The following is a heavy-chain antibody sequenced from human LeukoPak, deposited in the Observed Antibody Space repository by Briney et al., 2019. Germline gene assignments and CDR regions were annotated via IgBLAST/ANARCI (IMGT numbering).Heavy chain of an antibody. Sequence: PGRSLRLSCAASGFTFSSYGMHWVRQAPGKGLEWVAVIWYDGSNKYYADSVKGRFTISRDNPKNTLYLQMNSLRAEDTAVYYCARGQYIAVAGTVFFDYWGQGTLVTVSS. J-gene: IGHJ4*02. D-gene: IGHD6-19*01. CDR2: IWYDGSNK. CDR1: GFTFSSYG. CDR3: ARGQYIAVAGTVFFDY. V-gene: IGHV3-33*01.